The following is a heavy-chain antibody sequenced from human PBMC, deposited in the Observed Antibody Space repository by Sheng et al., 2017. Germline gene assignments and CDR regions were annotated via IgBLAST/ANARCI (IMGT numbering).Heavy chain of an antibody. J-gene: IGHJ5*02. CDR3: ARVSGPNPEVWFDP. V-gene: IGHV3-53*02. Sequence: EVQLVETGGGLIQPGGSLRLSCAASGFTVSSNYMSWVRQAPGKGLEWVSVIYSGGSTYYADSVKGRFTISRDNSKNTLYLQMNSLRAEDTAVYYCARVSGPNPEVWFDPWGQGTLVTVSS. CDR1: GFTVSSNY. CDR2: IYSGGST.